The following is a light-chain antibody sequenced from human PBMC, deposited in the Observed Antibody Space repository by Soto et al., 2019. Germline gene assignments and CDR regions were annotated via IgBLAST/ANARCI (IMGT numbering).Light chain of an antibody. CDR1: QSVGYW. J-gene: IGKJ5*01. Sequence: IQMTQSPSTLSASVGDRVTITCLASQSVGYWLAWYQQKPGKAPQFLIYDASNLHDGVPSRFSGSGSGTEFTLTISSLQPEDFATYFCQQSYSTPITFGQGTRLEIK. V-gene: IGKV1-5*01. CDR2: DAS. CDR3: QQSYSTPIT.